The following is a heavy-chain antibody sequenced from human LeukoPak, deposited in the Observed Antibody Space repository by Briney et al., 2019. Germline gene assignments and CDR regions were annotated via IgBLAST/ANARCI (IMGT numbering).Heavy chain of an antibody. CDR2: VSGNGHST. Sequence: GGSLRLSCAASGFTFSSYAMHWVRQAPGKGLEYVSAVSGNGHSTYYANSVKGRFTISRDNSKNTLYLQMGSLRAEDMAVYYCARVGSSSPFDYWGQGTLVTVSS. V-gene: IGHV3-64*01. J-gene: IGHJ4*02. D-gene: IGHD6-13*01. CDR1: GFTFSSYA. CDR3: ARVGSSSPFDY.